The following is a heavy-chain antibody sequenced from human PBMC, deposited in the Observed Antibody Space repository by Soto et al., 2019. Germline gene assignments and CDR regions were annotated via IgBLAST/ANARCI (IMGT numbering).Heavy chain of an antibody. CDR3: AREVRGSSSSVLVY. D-gene: IGHD6-6*01. V-gene: IGHV3-11*01. Sequence: QVQLVESGGGLVKPGGSLRLSCAASGFRFSDYDMCWIRQAPGKGLEWISSIDSSGRTRFYADSVKGRFTISRDNAKNSLCLQMNSLRAEDMAVYYCAREVRGSSSSVLVYWGQGTLVTVSS. CDR2: IDSSGRTR. CDR1: GFRFSDYD. J-gene: IGHJ4*02.